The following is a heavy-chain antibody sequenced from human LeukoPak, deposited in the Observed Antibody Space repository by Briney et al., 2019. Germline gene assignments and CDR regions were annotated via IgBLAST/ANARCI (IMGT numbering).Heavy chain of an antibody. CDR3: ARAHTEDIIVVTAAKKYHYGLGV. Sequence: GGSLRLSCAASGFTFSDYYMSWIRQAPGKGLEWVSYISTSSSCKNYADSVKGRFTISRDNGKNSLYLQMNSLRAEDTAVYYCARAHTEDIIVVTAAKKYHYGLGVWGQGTTVTVS. V-gene: IGHV3-11*06. J-gene: IGHJ6*02. CDR1: GFTFSDYY. D-gene: IGHD2-2*01. CDR2: ISTSSSCK.